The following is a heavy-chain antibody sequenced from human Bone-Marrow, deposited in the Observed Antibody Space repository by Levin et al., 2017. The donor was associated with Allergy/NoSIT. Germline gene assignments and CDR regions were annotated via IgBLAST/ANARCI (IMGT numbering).Heavy chain of an antibody. CDR3: AKDRKYQVLWGSQIDY. CDR1: GFTFSSYA. D-gene: IGHD2-2*01. J-gene: IGHJ4*02. CDR2: ISGSGGNT. V-gene: IGHV3-23*01. Sequence: QAGGSLRLSCAASGFTFSSYAMSWVRQAPGKGLEWVSVISGSGGNTFYADSVKGRFTISRDDSKNTLYLQMNSLRAEDTAIYYCAKDRKYQVLWGSQIDYWGQGTLVTVSS.